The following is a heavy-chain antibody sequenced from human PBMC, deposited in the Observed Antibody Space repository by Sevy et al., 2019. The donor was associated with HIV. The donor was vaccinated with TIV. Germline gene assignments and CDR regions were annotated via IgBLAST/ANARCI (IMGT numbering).Heavy chain of an antibody. V-gene: IGHV3-30*04. CDR2: TSYDGSHK. Sequence: GGSLRLSCTASGFIFSNFARHWVRQAPGKGLEWVAVTSYDGSHKYYADSVKGRFTVSRDNSRNILSLEMSSLRRDDTAVYYCARGENDDEFFQYWGQGTLVTVSS. CDR1: GFIFSNFA. J-gene: IGHJ1*01. CDR3: ARGENDDEFFQY. D-gene: IGHD1-26*01.